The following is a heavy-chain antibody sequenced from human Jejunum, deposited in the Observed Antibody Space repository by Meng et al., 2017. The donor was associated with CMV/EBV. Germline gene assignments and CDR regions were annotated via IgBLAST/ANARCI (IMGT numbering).Heavy chain of an antibody. CDR1: GYTFNHFY. D-gene: IGHD7-27*01. CDR2: VNPNNGGT. J-gene: IGHJ4*02. CDR3: ARGPWGFDL. V-gene: IGHV1-2*02. Sequence: SCKASGYTFNHFYLHWVRQSPGQGLEWMGWVNPNNGGTDYAQKFQGRVIMTSDTSISTVYMELSRLTFGDTAVYYCARGPWGFDLWGQGTLVTVSS.